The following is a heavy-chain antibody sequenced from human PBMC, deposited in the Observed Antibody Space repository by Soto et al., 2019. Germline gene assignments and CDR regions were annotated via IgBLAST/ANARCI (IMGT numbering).Heavy chain of an antibody. CDR1: GFTFSSYG. CDR2: IWYDGSNK. D-gene: IGHD3-10*01. J-gene: IGHJ4*02. Sequence: GSLRLSCAASGFTFSSYGMHWVRQAPGKGLEWVAVIWYDGSNKYYADSVKGRFTISRDNSKNTLYLQMNSLRAEDTAVYYCARDFLVRQKNPYFDYWGQGTLVTVSS. CDR3: ARDFLVRQKNPYFDY. V-gene: IGHV3-33*01.